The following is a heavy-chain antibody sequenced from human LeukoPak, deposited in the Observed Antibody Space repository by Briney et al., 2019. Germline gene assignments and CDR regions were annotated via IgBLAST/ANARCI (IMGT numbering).Heavy chain of an antibody. CDR3: ARRGDSSGWYFDY. D-gene: IGHD6-19*01. CDR2: IYPGDSDT. Sequence: GESLKISCKGSGYSFTSYWIGWVRQMPGKGLEWMGIIYPGDSDTRYSPSFQGQVTISADKSISTAYLQWSSLEASDTAMYYCARRGDSSGWYFDYWGQGTLVTASS. CDR1: GYSFTSYW. V-gene: IGHV5-51*01. J-gene: IGHJ4*02.